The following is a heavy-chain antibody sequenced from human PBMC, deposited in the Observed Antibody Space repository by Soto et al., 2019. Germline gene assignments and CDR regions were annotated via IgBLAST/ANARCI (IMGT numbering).Heavy chain of an antibody. CDR2: INWNGGST. V-gene: IGHV3-20*01. CDR3: ARDRRGAGEFNSNYARWFDP. J-gene: IGHJ5*02. Sequence: GGSLRLSCAASGFTFDDYGMSWVRQAPGKGLEWVSGINWNGGSTGYADSVKGRFTISRDNAKNSLYLQMNSLRAEDTALYHCARDRRGAGEFNSNYARWFDPWGQGTLVTVSS. CDR1: GFTFDDYG. D-gene: IGHD4-4*01.